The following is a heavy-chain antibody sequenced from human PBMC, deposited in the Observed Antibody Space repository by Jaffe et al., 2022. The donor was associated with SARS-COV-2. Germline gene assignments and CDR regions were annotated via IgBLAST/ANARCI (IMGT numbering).Heavy chain of an antibody. D-gene: IGHD3-10*01. CDR1: GFTFGDYA. CDR3: AKYFFGSGSYSGLFDY. V-gene: IGHV3-23*04. CDR2: ISGSGDST. Sequence: EVHLVESGGGLVQPGGSLRLSCAATGFTFGDYAMSWVRQAPGKGLEWVSAISGSGDSTSFADSVKDRFSISRDNSKNTLYLQMNSLRAEDTAVYYCAKYFFGSGSYSGLFDYWGQGTLVTVSS. J-gene: IGHJ4*02.